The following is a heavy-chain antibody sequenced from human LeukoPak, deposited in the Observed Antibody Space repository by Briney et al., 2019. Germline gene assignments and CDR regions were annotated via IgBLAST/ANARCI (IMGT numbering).Heavy chain of an antibody. D-gene: IGHD2-2*01. V-gene: IGHV1-69*13. Sequence: GASVKVSCKASGGTFSSYAISWVRQAPGQGLEWMGGIIPIFGTANYAQKFQGRVTITADESTSTAYMELSSLRSEDTAVYYCATVREDIVVDNWFDPWGQGTLVTVSS. CDR2: IIPIFGTA. CDR3: ATVREDIVVDNWFDP. J-gene: IGHJ5*02. CDR1: GGTFSSYA.